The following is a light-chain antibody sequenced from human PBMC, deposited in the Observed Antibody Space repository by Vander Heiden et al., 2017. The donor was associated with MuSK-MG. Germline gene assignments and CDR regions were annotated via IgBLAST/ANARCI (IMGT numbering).Light chain of an antibody. CDR3: SSYTSSGTVI. J-gene: IGLJ2*01. V-gene: IGLV2-14*01. CDR1: YSDVGFYNY. Sequence: QSTLTQAASVSGSPGQSITISCTGTYSDVGFYNYVSWYQQHPGKATKLKIYNDSDRPSGVSNRFSGSKSGNTASLTITGLQDEDEADYYCSSYTSSGTVIFGGGTKLTVL. CDR2: NDS.